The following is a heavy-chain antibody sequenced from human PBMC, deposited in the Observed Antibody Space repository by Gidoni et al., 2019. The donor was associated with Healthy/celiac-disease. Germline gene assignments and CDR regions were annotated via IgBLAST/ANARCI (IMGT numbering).Heavy chain of an antibody. CDR2: IIPILGIA. J-gene: IGHJ4*02. Sequence: QVQLVQSGAEVKMHGSSVKVSCKASGVSFSSYAISWVRQAPGQGLEWMGRIIPILGIANYAQKFQGRVTITADKSTSTAYMELSSLRSEDTAVYYCARASPVVVAGNDYWGQGTLVTVSS. D-gene: IGHD2-15*01. V-gene: IGHV1-69*04. CDR1: GVSFSSYA. CDR3: ARASPVVVAGNDY.